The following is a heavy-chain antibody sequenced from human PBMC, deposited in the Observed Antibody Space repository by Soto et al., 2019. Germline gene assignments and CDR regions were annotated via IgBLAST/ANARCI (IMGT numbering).Heavy chain of an antibody. V-gene: IGHV4-39*01. Sequence: PSETLSLTCTLSVGSIISSSYYWGWIRQPPGKGLEWIGSIYYSGSTYYNPSLKSRVTISVDTSKNQFSLKLSSVTAADTAVYYCARHPTSGPSDYWGQGTLVTVSS. J-gene: IGHJ4*02. CDR2: IYYSGST. CDR3: ARHPTSGPSDY. CDR1: VGSIISSSYY. D-gene: IGHD1-26*01.